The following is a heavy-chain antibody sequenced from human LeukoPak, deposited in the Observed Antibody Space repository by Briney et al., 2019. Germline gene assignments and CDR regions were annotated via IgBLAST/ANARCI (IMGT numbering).Heavy chain of an antibody. V-gene: IGHV3-53*01. CDR2: IYSGGST. J-gene: IGHJ5*02. CDR1: GFTVSSNY. CDR3: AKARRDCSSTSCPGNWFDP. Sequence: GGSLRLSCAASGFTVSSNYMSWVRQAPGKGLEWVSVIYSGGSTYYADSVKGRFTISRDNSKNTLYLQMNSLRAEDTAVYYCAKARRDCSSTSCPGNWFDPWGQGTLVTVSS. D-gene: IGHD2-2*01.